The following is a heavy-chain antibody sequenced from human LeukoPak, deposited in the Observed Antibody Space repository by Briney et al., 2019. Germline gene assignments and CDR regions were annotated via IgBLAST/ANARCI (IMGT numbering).Heavy chain of an antibody. CDR3: ARVRAAAGAGDFDY. CDR2: INPNSGGR. D-gene: IGHD6-13*01. Sequence: ASVKVSCKASGYTFTSYYIHWVRQAPGQGLGWMGWINPNSGGRSAAPKFQGRVTMTGDTSISTAYMELNSLTSDDTAVYYCARVRAAAGAGDFDYWGQGTLVTVSS. V-gene: IGHV1-2*02. J-gene: IGHJ4*02. CDR1: GYTFTSYY.